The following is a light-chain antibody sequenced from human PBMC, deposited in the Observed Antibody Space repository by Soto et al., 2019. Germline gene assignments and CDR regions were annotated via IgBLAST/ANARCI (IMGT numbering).Light chain of an antibody. CDR2: GTS. CDR3: QQYNNWHHT. Sequence: EIVMTQSPATLSVSPGERATLSCRASQSVTSNLAWYQQKPGQAPMLLIYGTSSRATGVPARFSDSGSGTEFTLTISSLQSEDFAVYYCQQYNNWHHTFGQGTKLEIK. J-gene: IGKJ2*01. CDR1: QSVTSN. V-gene: IGKV3-15*01.